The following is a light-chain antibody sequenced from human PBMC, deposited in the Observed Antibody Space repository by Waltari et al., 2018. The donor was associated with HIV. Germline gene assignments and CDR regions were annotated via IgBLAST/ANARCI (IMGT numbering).Light chain of an antibody. J-gene: IGLJ2*01. CDR1: SSDVGGSNY. Sequence: QSALTQPRSVSGSPGQSVTISCRGASSDVGGSNYVSWYKQHPGKAPKVMMDEVNKRPSGVTDRFSGSKSGNTASLTIAGLKAEDEADYYCCSYTGTYTFVFGGGTKLTVL. CDR3: CSYTGTYTFV. V-gene: IGLV2-11*01. CDR2: EVN.